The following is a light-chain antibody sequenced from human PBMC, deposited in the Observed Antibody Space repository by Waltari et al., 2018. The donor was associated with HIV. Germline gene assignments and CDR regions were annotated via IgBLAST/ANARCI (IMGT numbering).Light chain of an antibody. CDR1: QSVSSN. V-gene: IGKV3-15*01. CDR2: GAS. Sequence: MTQSPATLSVSPGERATLSCRASQSVSSNLAWYQQKPGQAPRLLIYGASTRATGIPARFSGSGSGTEFSLTISSLQSEDFAVYYCHQYNNWPRTFGQGTKLEIK. CDR3: HQYNNWPRT. J-gene: IGKJ2*01.